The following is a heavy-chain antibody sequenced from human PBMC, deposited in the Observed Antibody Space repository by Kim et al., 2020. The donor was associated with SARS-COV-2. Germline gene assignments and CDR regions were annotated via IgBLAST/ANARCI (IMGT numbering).Heavy chain of an antibody. Sequence: SETLSLTCAVYGGSFSGYYWSWIRQPPGKGLEWIGEINHSGSTNYNPSLKSRVTISVDTSKNQFSLKLSSVTAADTAVYYCSIQRGFGRRHYYYYGMDVWGQGTTVTVSS. V-gene: IGHV4-34*01. CDR3: SIQRGFGRRHYYYYGMDV. CDR1: GGSFSGYY. D-gene: IGHD3-10*01. CDR2: INHSGST. J-gene: IGHJ6*02.